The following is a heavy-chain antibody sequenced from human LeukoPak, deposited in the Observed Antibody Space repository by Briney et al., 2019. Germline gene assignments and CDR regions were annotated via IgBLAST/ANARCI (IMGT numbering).Heavy chain of an antibody. V-gene: IGHV4-31*03. CDR2: IYYSGST. CDR3: ARDRRDGYNEIDY. CDR1: GGSISSGGYY. Sequence: SETLSLTCNVSGGSISSGGYYWSWIRQHPGKGLEWIGYIYYSGSTYYSPSLKSRVTISVDTSKDQFSLKLSSVTAADTAVYYCARDRRDGYNEIDYWGQGTLVTVSS. J-gene: IGHJ4*02. D-gene: IGHD5-24*01.